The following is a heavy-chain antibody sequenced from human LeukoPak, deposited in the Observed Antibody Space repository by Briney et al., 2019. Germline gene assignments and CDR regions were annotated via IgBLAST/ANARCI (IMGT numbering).Heavy chain of an antibody. Sequence: SETLSLTCIVSGGSIGAYYWSWIRQSPGKGREWIGYIYVTGSTRYNPSLQSRVTISVDTSRNQFFLKMSSVTAADTAVYYCARHIGGGIEDMDVWGTGTKVTVSS. CDR2: IYVTGST. D-gene: IGHD3-16*02. J-gene: IGHJ6*03. CDR1: GGSIGAYY. V-gene: IGHV4-59*08. CDR3: ARHIGGGIEDMDV.